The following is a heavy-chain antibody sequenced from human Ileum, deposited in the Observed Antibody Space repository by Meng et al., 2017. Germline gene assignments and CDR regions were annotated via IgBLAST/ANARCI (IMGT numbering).Heavy chain of an antibody. V-gene: IGHV1-3*04. CDR1: GYTFTNYG. CDR3: ARERQTSGEDY. Sequence: QGPLVESGAEVKKPWGSVKVSCKASGYTFTNYGIQWVRQAPGQRLEWVGWINTDNGETTYSQNFQDRVTLNRDTSAGTVYMYLNSLISEDTAIYYCARERQTSGEDYWGQGTLVTASS. D-gene: IGHD2-15*01. J-gene: IGHJ4*02. CDR2: INTDNGET.